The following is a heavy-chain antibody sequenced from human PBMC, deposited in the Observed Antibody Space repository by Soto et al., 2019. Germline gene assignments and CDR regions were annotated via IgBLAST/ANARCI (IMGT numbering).Heavy chain of an antibody. CDR2: ISWNSGSI. J-gene: IGHJ6*04. CDR1: GFTFDDYA. CDR3: AKEKGFGGVRKGTDV. V-gene: IGHV3-9*01. Sequence: GGSLRLSCAASGFTFDDYAMHWVRQAPGKGLEWVSGISWNSGSIGYADSVKGRFTISRDNAKNSLSLQMNSLRAEDTALYYCAKEKGFGGVRKGTDVWGKGTTVTVSS. D-gene: IGHD3-16*01.